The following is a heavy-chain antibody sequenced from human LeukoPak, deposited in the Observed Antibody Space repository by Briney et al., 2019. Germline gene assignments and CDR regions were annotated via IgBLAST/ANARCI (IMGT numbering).Heavy chain of an antibody. J-gene: IGHJ4*02. D-gene: IGHD2-15*01. CDR1: GGSISSSSYY. V-gene: IGHV4-39*01. Sequence: PSETLSLTCTVSGGSISSSSYYWGWIRQPPGKGLEWIGSIYYSGSTYHNPSLKSRVTISVDTSKNQFSLKLSSVTAADTAVYYCAVVGTILRDFDYWGQGTLVTVSS. CDR2: IYYSGST. CDR3: AVVGTILRDFDY.